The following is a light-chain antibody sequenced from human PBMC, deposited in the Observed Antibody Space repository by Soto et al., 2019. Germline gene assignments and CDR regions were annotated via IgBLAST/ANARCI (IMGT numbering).Light chain of an antibody. J-gene: IGKJ4*01. V-gene: IGKV1-39*01. CDR2: AAS. CDR1: QSISTY. CDR3: QQSYSTPLT. Sequence: DIQMTQSPSSLSASVGDGVTITCRASQSISTYLNWYQHKPGKAPKLLIYAASSLQSGVPSRFSGSGSGTDFTLTISSLQPEDFATYYCQQSYSTPLTFGGGTKVDIK.